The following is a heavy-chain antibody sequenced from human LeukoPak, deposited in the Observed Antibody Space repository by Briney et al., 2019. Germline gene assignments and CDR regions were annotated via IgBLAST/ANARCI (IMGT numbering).Heavy chain of an antibody. CDR1: GYSISSGYY. D-gene: IGHD4-11*01. J-gene: IGHJ5*02. V-gene: IGHV4-38-2*01. CDR2: FYHSGNS. CDR3: ARHDFYSNYPHNWFDP. Sequence: SETLSLTCAVSGYSISSGYYWGWIRQPPGKGLEWIGSFYHSGNSYYNPSLKSRVSISVDTSKNQFSLNLGSVTAADTALYYCARHDFYSNYPHNWFDPWGQGTLVTVSS.